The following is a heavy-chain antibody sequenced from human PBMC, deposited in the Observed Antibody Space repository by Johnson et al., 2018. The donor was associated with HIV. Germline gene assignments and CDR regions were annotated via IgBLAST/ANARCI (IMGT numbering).Heavy chain of an antibody. CDR2: ISSSGSTI. CDR3: ARDSTPWGGDHVGDAFDI. CDR1: GFSFSDYY. Sequence: QVQLVESGGGLVKPGGSLRLSCAASGFSFSDYYMSWIRQAPGKGLEWVSYISSSGSTIYYADFVKGRFTISRDNAKKSMYLQMNSLRAEDTALYYCARDSTPWGGDHVGDAFDIWGRGTMVTVSS. J-gene: IGHJ3*02. V-gene: IGHV3-11*04. D-gene: IGHD4-17*01.